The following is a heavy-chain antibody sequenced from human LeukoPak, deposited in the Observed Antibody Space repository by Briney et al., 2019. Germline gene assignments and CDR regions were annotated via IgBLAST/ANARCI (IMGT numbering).Heavy chain of an antibody. CDR3: ARGGPPIAVAGYYFDY. D-gene: IGHD6-19*01. CDR2: ISAYNGNT. J-gene: IGHJ4*02. Sequence: GASVKASCKASGYTFTSYGISWVRQAPGQGREWMGWISAYNGNTNYAQKLQGRVTMTTDPSTRPAYMELRSLRSDDTAVYYCARGGPPIAVAGYYFDYWGQGTLVTVSS. V-gene: IGHV1-18*01. CDR1: GYTFTSYG.